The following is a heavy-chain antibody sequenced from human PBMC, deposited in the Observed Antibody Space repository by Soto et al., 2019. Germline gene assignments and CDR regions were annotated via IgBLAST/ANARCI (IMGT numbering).Heavy chain of an antibody. CDR2: ISASGGST. J-gene: IGHJ6*03. V-gene: IGHV3-23*01. D-gene: IGHD2-2*01. CDR3: ATDVVVLPAAIDYYYFMDV. CDR1: GFSFSSYS. Sequence: PGGSLRLSCAASGFSFSSYSMNWVRQAPGKGLEWVSSISASGGSTYYADSVKGRFTIFRDNSKDTLYLQMNSLRAEDTAIYYCATDVVVLPAAIDYYYFMDVWGKGTTVTVSS.